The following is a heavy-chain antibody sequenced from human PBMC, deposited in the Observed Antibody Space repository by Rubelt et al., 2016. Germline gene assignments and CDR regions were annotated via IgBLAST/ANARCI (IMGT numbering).Heavy chain of an antibody. CDR2: SGST. Sequence: SGSTNYNPSLKSRVTISVDTSKNQFSLKLSPVTAADTAVYYCARDWTRQWLAGGTYAGAFDIWGQGTMVTVSS. CDR3: ARDWTRQWLAGGTYAGAFDI. J-gene: IGHJ3*02. D-gene: IGHD6-19*01. V-gene: IGHV4-59*01.